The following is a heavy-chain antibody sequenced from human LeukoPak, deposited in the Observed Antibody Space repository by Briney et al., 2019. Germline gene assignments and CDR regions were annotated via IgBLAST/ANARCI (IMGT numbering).Heavy chain of an antibody. Sequence: SETLSLTCTVSGVSISSGSYYWSWIRQPAGKGLEWIGRIYTSGSTNYNPSLKSRVTISLDTSKNQFSLKLSSVTAADTAVYYCARNNPANRGYYYYMDVWGKGTTVTVPS. CDR2: IYTSGST. D-gene: IGHD1-14*01. V-gene: IGHV4-61*02. CDR1: GVSISSGSYY. CDR3: ARNNPANRGYYYYMDV. J-gene: IGHJ6*03.